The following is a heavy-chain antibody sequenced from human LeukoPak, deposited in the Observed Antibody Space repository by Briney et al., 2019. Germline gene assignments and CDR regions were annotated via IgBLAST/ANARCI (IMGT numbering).Heavy chain of an antibody. V-gene: IGHV3-74*01. Sequence: GGSLRLSCAASGFTFSIYSMHWVRHAPGKGLVWVSRINSDVRSTSYTDSAKGRFTISRDNAKNTLYLQMNRLRAEDTAVYYCARVGVRYCSSTSCYVRYFDYWGQGTLVTVSS. J-gene: IGHJ4*03. CDR2: INSDVRST. CDR3: ARVGVRYCSSTSCYVRYFDY. CDR1: GFTFSIYS. D-gene: IGHD2-2*01.